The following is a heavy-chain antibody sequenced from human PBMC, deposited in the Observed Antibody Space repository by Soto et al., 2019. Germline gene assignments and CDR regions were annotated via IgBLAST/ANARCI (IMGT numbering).Heavy chain of an antibody. D-gene: IGHD3-22*01. V-gene: IGHV3-30-3*01. CDR2: ISYDGSNK. J-gene: IGHJ4*02. CDR3: ARASYDSRGYYPNPSYFDY. Sequence: QVQLVESGGGVVQPGRSLRLSCAASGFTFSSYAMHWVRQAPGKGLEWVAVISYDGSNKYYADSVKGRFTISRDNSKNTLYLQMNSLRAEDTAVYYCARASYDSRGYYPNPSYFDYWGQGTLVTVSS. CDR1: GFTFSSYA.